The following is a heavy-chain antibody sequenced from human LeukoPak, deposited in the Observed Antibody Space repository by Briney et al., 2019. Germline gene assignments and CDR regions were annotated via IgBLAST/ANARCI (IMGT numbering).Heavy chain of an antibody. D-gene: IGHD3-9*01. CDR2: IKQDGSEK. CDR3: ARDLVYYDILTGYRLDY. Sequence: GESLKISCAASGFTFSSYWMSWVRQAPGKGLEWVANIKQDGSEKYYVDSVKGRFTISRDNAKNSPYLQMNSLRAEDTAVYYCARDLVYYDILTGYRLDYWGQGTLVTVSS. V-gene: IGHV3-7*01. CDR1: GFTFSSYW. J-gene: IGHJ4*02.